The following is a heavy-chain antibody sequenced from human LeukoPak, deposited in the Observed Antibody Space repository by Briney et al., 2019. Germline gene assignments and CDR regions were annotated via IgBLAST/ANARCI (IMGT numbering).Heavy chain of an antibody. CDR1: GFTFDDYT. J-gene: IGHJ4*02. CDR3: AKDRRVTTVTTFDY. CDR2: ISGSGGST. V-gene: IGHV3-23*01. Sequence: GGSLRLYCAASGFTFDDYTMHWDRQAPGMGLEWVSAISGSGGSTYYADSVKGRFTISRDNSKNSLYLQMNSLRAEDTAVYYCAKDRRVTTVTTFDYWGKGTLVTVSS. D-gene: IGHD4-17*01.